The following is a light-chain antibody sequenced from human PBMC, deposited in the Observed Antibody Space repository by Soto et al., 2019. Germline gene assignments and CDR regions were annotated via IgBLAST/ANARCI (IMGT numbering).Light chain of an antibody. V-gene: IGKV1-5*03. CDR1: QSISSW. Sequence: DIQMTQSPSTLSASVGDRVTITCRASQSISSWLAWYQQKPGKAPKVLIYKASSLESGVPSRFSGSGSGTEFTLTISSLQPDDVATYYCQQYNNYFRTFGQGTKVEI. CDR2: KAS. J-gene: IGKJ1*01. CDR3: QQYNNYFRT.